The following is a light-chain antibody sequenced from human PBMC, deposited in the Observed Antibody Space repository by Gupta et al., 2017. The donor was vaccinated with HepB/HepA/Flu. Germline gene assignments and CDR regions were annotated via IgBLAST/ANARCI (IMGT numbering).Light chain of an antibody. CDR1: SSDVGSDNL. CDR3: CSYAGSRAFWV. CDR2: EVS. J-gene: IGLJ3*02. Sequence: QSALTQPASVSGSPGQSIIISCTGTSSDVGSDNLVSWYQQYPGKAPKLLIYEVSKRPSGVSNRFSGSKSGNTASLTISGLQAEDEADYYGCSYAGSRAFWVFGGGTKVTVL. V-gene: IGLV2-23*02.